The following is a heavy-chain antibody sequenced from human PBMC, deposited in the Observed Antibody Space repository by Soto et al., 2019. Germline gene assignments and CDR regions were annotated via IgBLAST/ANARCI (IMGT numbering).Heavy chain of an antibody. CDR1: GFSLSTSGVG. CDR2: IYWDDDK. Sequence: QITLKESGTTLVKPTQTLTLTCTFSGFSLSTSGVGVGWIRQPPGKALEWLALIYWDDDKRYSPSLKSKLTNTKYTSKNQVYLTMTNMDPVDTSTYFWAHSYYGSVKNYFDYWGQGTLDTVSS. CDR3: AHSYYGSVKNYFDY. V-gene: IGHV2-5*02. D-gene: IGHD3-10*01. J-gene: IGHJ4*02.